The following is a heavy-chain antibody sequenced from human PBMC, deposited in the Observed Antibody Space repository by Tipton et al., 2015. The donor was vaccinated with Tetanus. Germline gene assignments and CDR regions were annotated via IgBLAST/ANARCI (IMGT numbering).Heavy chain of an antibody. CDR3: ARLREVVSRSGWALDY. CDR2: ISYSGST. D-gene: IGHD5/OR15-5a*01. V-gene: IGHV4-39*01. CDR1: GASISSSGRFD. J-gene: IGHJ4*02. Sequence: TLSLTCTVSGASISSSGRFDCGWIRQPPGKGLEWIGTISYSGSTSYSPSLKSRVTMSVDTSRNQFSLNLTSVTAADTAVYYCARLREVVSRSGWALDYWGQGALVTVSS.